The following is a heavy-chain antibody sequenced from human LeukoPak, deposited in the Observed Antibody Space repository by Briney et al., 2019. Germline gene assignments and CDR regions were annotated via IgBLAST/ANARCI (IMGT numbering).Heavy chain of an antibody. V-gene: IGHV3-30*04. CDR1: TFTFSSYA. CDR2: ISYDGSNK. CDR3: ARVSVAVLWGAFDM. Sequence: GGSLRLSCAASTFTFSSYAMHWVRQAAGKGLEWVAVISYDGSNKYYADSVKGRFTISRDNSKNTLYLRMNSLRAEDTAVYFCARVSVAVLWGAFDMWGQGTRVIVSS. D-gene: IGHD6-19*01. J-gene: IGHJ3*02.